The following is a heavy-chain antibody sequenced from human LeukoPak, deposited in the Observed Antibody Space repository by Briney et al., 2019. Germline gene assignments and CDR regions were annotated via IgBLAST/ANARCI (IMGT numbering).Heavy chain of an antibody. J-gene: IGHJ4*02. Sequence: GGSLRLSCAASGFTFISYSMNWVRQAPGKGLEWVSSISSSSSYIYYADSVKGRFTISRDNSKNTLYLQMNSLRAEDTAVYYCAKRQGNYGASGSVDYWGQGTLVTVSS. CDR2: ISSSSSYI. CDR1: GFTFISYS. V-gene: IGHV3-21*04. D-gene: IGHD4/OR15-4a*01. CDR3: AKRQGNYGASGSVDY.